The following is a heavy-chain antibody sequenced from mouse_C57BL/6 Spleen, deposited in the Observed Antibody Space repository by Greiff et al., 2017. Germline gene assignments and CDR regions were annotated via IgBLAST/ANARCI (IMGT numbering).Heavy chain of an antibody. CDR1: GFTFSSYA. D-gene: IGHD2-1*01. CDR3: ARGDYGKGSSYAMDY. V-gene: IGHV5-4*03. CDR2: ISDGGSYT. J-gene: IGHJ4*01. Sequence: EVMLVESGGGLVKPGGSLKLSCAASGFTFSSYAMSWVRQTPEKRLEWVATISDGGSYTYYPDNVKGRFTISRDNAKNNLYLQMSHLKSEDTAMYYCARGDYGKGSSYAMDYWGQGTSVTVSS.